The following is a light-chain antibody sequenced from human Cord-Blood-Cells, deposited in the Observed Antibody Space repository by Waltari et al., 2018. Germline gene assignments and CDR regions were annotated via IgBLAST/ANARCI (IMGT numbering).Light chain of an antibody. CDR1: SSNIGRNT. CDR3: AAWDDSLNGYV. CDR2: SNN. J-gene: IGLJ1*01. Sequence: QSVLTQPPSASVSPAQRVTITCSCSSSNIGRNTVNWYQQLPGTAPKLLIYSNNQRPSGVPDRFAGSKSGTSASLAISGRQSEDEADYYCAAWDDSLNGYVFGTGTKVTVL. V-gene: IGLV1-44*01.